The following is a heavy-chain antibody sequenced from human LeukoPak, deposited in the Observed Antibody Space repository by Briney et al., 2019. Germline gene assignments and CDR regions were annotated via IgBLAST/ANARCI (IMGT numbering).Heavy chain of an antibody. V-gene: IGHV1-46*01. CDR2: INPSDGST. CDR3: ARGIVVVPAAYYYYMDV. CDR1: GYTFTSYY. D-gene: IGHD2-2*01. Sequence: EASVKVSCKASGYTFTSYYQHWVRQAPEQGLQWMAIINPSDGSTTYAQKFQGRVTMTRDTSTTTVYMELSSLRSDDTAVYYCARGIVVVPAAYYYYMDVWGKGTTVTISS. J-gene: IGHJ6*03.